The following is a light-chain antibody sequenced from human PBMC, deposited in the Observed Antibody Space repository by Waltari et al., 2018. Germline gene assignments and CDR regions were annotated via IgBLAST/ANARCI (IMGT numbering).Light chain of an antibody. CDR3: QAWDTSTYHVV. J-gene: IGLJ2*01. V-gene: IGLV3-1*01. Sequence: SYELTQPPSVSVSPGQTASIPCSGNKLGDKYARWYQQKPGQSPVVVLYQDTKRPSGIPERFSGSNSGNTATLTISGTQAMDEADYYCQAWDTSTYHVVFGGGTKLTVL. CDR2: QDT. CDR1: KLGDKY.